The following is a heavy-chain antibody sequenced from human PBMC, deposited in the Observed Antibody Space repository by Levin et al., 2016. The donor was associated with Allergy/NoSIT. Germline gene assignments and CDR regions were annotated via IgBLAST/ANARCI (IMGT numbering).Heavy chain of an antibody. D-gene: IGHD5-18*01. CDR2: IYYSGST. CDR3: ARREGYSPFDY. V-gene: IGHV4-39*01. Sequence: RQAPGKGLEWIGSIYYSGSTYYNPSLKSRVTISVDTSKNQFSLKLSSVTAADTAVYYCARREGYSPFDYWGQGTLVTVSS. J-gene: IGHJ4*02.